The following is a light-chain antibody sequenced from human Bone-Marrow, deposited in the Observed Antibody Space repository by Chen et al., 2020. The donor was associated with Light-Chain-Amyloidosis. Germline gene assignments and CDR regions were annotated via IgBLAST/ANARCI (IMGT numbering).Light chain of an antibody. J-gene: IGLJ2*01. CDR2: RDT. Sequence: SYELTPPPSVSVSPGQTARITCSGDDLPTKYAYWYQQKPGQAPVLVIHRDTERPSGISERFSGASSGTTATLTISGVQAEDEADYHCQSADSSGTYEVIFGGGTQLTVL. V-gene: IGLV3-25*03. CDR3: QSADSSGTYEVI. CDR1: DLPTKY.